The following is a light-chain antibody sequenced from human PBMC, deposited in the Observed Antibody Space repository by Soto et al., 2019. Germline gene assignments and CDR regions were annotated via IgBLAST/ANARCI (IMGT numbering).Light chain of an antibody. CDR1: SSDGGGYNY. J-gene: IGLJ1*01. CDR3: SSYAGSSTYV. V-gene: IGLV2-8*01. CDR2: EVT. Sequence: QSVLTQPPSASGSPGQSVTISCTGTSSDGGGYNYVAWFQQHPGKAPKLMIYEVTKRPSGVPDRFSGSKSGNTASLTVSGLQAEDEADYYCSSYAGSSTYVFGTGTKLTVL.